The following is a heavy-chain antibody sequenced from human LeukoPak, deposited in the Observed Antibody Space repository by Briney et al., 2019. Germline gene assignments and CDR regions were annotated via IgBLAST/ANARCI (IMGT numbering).Heavy chain of an antibody. Sequence: PGGTLRLSCAASGFSFSTYDMHWVRQAPGKGLEWVAFIRYDGSNKYYADSVKGRFTISRDNSKNTLYLQMNSLRAEDTAVYYSAKDYGDSNVWGKGTTVTVSS. CDR3: AKDYGDSNV. J-gene: IGHJ6*04. V-gene: IGHV3-30*02. D-gene: IGHD4-17*01. CDR1: GFSFSTYD. CDR2: IRYDGSNK.